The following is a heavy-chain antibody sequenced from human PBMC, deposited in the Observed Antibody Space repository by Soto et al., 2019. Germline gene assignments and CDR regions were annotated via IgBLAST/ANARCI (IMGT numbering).Heavy chain of an antibody. Sequence: EGQLLESGGGLVQPGGSLRLSCAASGFTFSSYVMSWVRQAPGKGLEWVSAISGSGGSTYYADSVKGRFTISRDNSKNTLYLQMNSLRAEDTAVYYCATLQGTYYYGSGSYYLPYWGQGTLVTVSS. D-gene: IGHD3-10*01. CDR3: ATLQGTYYYGSGSYYLPY. J-gene: IGHJ4*02. CDR1: GFTFSSYV. V-gene: IGHV3-23*01. CDR2: ISGSGGST.